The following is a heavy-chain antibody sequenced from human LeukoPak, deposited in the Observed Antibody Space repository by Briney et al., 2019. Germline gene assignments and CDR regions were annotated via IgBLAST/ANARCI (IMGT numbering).Heavy chain of an antibody. CDR2: ISDSGGST. V-gene: IGHV3-23*01. J-gene: IGHJ4*02. Sequence: GGSLRLSCAASGFTFSISAMSWVRQAPGKGLEWVSGISDSGGSTFYADSVKGRFTISRDNHKNILYLQMNSLSADHTAVYYCAKVSESNYDILTGYYTPYYFDYGGQGTLVTVSS. CDR1: GFTFSISA. CDR3: AKVSESNYDILTGYYTPYYFDY. D-gene: IGHD3-9*01.